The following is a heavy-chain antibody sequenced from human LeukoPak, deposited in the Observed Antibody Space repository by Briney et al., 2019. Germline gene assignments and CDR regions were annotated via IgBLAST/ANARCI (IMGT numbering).Heavy chain of an antibody. D-gene: IGHD6-13*01. V-gene: IGHV1-2*06. CDR1: GYTFTGYY. CDR3: ARGGSSHYYYYMDV. Sequence: ASVKVSCKASGYTFTGYYMHWVRQAPGQGLEWMGRINPNSGGTNYAQKFQGRVTMTRDTSISTAYMELSRLRSDDTAVYYCARGGSSHYYYYMDVWAKGPRSPSP. CDR2: INPNSGGT. J-gene: IGHJ6*03.